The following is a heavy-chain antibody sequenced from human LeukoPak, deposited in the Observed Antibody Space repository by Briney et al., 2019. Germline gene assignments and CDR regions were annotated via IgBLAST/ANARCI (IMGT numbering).Heavy chain of an antibody. CDR1: VGSFSGYY. CDR2: INHIGST. D-gene: IGHD3-3*01. Sequence: SETLSLTCAVYVGSFSGYYCSWIRQPPGKGLEWIGEINHIGSTNYNPSLKSRVTISVDTSKNQFSLKLSSVTAADTAVYYRARDLKAKRFLGPRPSYNYMDVWGKGTPVTVSS. CDR3: ARDLKAKRFLGPRPSYNYMDV. J-gene: IGHJ6*03. V-gene: IGHV4-34*01.